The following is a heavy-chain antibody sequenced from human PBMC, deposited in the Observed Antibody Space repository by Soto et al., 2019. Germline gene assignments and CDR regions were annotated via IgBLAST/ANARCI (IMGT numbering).Heavy chain of an antibody. CDR3: ARDSSSSWYVFYY. CDR2: IYYSGST. D-gene: IGHD6-13*01. Sequence: SETLSLTCTVSGGSISSGGYYWSWIRHHPGKGLEWIGYIYYSGSTYYNPSLKSRVTISVDTSKNQFSLKLSSVTAADTAVYYCARDSSSSWYVFYYWGQGTLVTVSS. J-gene: IGHJ4*02. V-gene: IGHV4-31*03. CDR1: GGSISSGGYY.